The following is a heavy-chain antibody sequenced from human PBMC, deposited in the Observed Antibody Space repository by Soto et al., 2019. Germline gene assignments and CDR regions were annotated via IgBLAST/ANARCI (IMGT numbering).Heavy chain of an antibody. J-gene: IGHJ6*03. Sequence: EVQLVESGGGLVQPGRSLRLSCSASGFTFDDYAMHWVRQAPGKGLEWVSGISWNSGSIGYADSVKGQFTISRDNAKNSLSLQLNSLRAEDTALYYCAQAGTKRGDYMDVWGKGTTVTVSS. CDR3: AQAGTKRGDYMDV. D-gene: IGHD1-1*01. CDR1: GFTFDDYA. CDR2: ISWNSGSI. V-gene: IGHV3-9*01.